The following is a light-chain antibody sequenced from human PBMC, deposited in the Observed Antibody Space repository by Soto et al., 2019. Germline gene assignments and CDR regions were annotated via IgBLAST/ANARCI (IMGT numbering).Light chain of an antibody. V-gene: IGKV3-20*01. Sequence: EIVLTQSPGTLSLSPGERATLSCRASQTVGSAYLAWYQHKPGQAPRLLIYGTSSRATGIPDRIIGSGSGTDFTLTISRLEPEDCAVYYCQQYGSSRWTFGQGTKVEAK. CDR1: QTVGSAY. J-gene: IGKJ1*01. CDR3: QQYGSSRWT. CDR2: GTS.